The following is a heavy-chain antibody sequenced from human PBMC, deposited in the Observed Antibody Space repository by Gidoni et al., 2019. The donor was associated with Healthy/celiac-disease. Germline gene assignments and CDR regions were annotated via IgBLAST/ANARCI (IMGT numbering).Heavy chain of an antibody. CDR2: IYYSGST. J-gene: IGHJ2*01. Sequence: QVQLQESGPGLVKPSQTLSLTCTVSGGSISSGGYYWCWIRQHPGQGLEWIGYIYYSGSTYYNPSLKSRVTISVDTSKNQFSLKLSSVTAADTAVYYCARDHYGDYGRWYFDLWGRGTLVTVSS. CDR1: GGSISSGGYY. CDR3: ARDHYGDYGRWYFDL. V-gene: IGHV4-31*03. D-gene: IGHD4-17*01.